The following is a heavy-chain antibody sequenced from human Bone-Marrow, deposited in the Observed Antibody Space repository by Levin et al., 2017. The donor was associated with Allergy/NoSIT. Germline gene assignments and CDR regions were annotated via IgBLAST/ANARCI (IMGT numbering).Heavy chain of an antibody. J-gene: IGHJ5*02. CDR2: IFDSEIS. Sequence: KASETLSLTCAVSGGSISGYYWSWIRQPPGKGLEWIGYIFDSEISTYNPSLKSRVTMSLDTSKNQVSLNLRSVTAADTAVYYCARQEPSTGSTVGWIDPWGQGSLVTVSS. V-gene: IGHV4-59*08. CDR3: ARQEPSTGSTVGWIDP. D-gene: IGHD1-7*01. CDR1: GGSISGYY.